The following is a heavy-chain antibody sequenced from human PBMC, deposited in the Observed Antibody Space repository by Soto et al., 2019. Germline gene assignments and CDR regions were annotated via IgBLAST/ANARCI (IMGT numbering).Heavy chain of an antibody. CDR1: GFSLSTSGVG. D-gene: IGHD5-12*01. J-gene: IGHJ4*02. CDR2: IYWNDDK. V-gene: IGHV2-5*01. CDR3: AHTKVLATGIGY. Sequence: SGPTLVNPTQTLTLTCTFSGFSLSTSGVGVGWIRQPPGKALEWLALIYWNDDKRYSPSLKSRLTITKDTSKNQVVLTMTNMDPVDTATYFCAHTKVLATGIGYWGQGTLVTVSS.